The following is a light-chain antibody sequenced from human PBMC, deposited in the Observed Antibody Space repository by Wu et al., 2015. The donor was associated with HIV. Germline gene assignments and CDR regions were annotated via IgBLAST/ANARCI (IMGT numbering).Light chain of an antibody. J-gene: IGKJ1*01. CDR3: QQYKSAPWT. Sequence: IGDRVTITCRASQDINQYLAWYQQRPGKLPSLLIYDASSGGPSRFTGSGSGTEFTLTISSLQPEDVATYYCQQYKSAPWTFGQGTKVEMK. CDR1: QDINQY. V-gene: IGKV1-27*01. CDR2: DAS.